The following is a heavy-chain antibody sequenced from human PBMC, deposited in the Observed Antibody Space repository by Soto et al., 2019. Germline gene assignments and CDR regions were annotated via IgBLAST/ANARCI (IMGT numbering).Heavy chain of an antibody. CDR3: ALGIAVRPFGS. J-gene: IGHJ5*02. V-gene: IGHV2-5*02. CDR1: GFSLTTTGVG. CDR2: IYSDDDE. Sequence: QISLKESGPALVKPTQTLTLTCSFSGFSLTTTGVGVGWIRQPPGKALEWLALIYSDDDERYNPSLKNRLTIIKDTSKKLVVLIMTNVDPVETAPHYCALGIAVRPFGSWGQRTLVTVSS. D-gene: IGHD6-6*01.